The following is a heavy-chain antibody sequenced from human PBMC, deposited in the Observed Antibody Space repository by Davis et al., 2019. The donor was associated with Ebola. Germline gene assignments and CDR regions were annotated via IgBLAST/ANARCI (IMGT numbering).Heavy chain of an antibody. CDR1: GFSLSTSGVG. V-gene: IGHV2-5*01. D-gene: IGHD3-3*01. J-gene: IGHJ4*02. CDR3: AHQRGPSFWSGYPTSDY. Sequence: SGPTLVKPTQTLTLTCTFSGFSLSTSGVGVGWIRQPPGKALEWLALIYWNDDKRYSPSLKSRLTITKDTSKNQVVLTMTNMDPVDTATYYCAHQRGPSFWSGYPTSDYWGQGTLVTVSS. CDR2: IYWNDDK.